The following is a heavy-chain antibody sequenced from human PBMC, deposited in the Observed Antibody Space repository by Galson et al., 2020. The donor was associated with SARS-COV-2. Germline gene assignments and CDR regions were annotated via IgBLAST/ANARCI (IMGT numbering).Heavy chain of an antibody. CDR2: IFGDEST. CDR3: ARAWGYSFDSRFDS. J-gene: IGHJ5*01. CDR1: ELTFDTHY. V-gene: IGHV3-53*05. D-gene: IGHD3-22*01. Sequence: GESLKISCEATELTFDTHYINWVRRAPGKGLEWVSIIFGDESTYYADSVRGRFTVSRDNSKNIVYLQMNNLKVEDSAVYYCARAWGYSFDSRFDSWGQGSLVTVSS.